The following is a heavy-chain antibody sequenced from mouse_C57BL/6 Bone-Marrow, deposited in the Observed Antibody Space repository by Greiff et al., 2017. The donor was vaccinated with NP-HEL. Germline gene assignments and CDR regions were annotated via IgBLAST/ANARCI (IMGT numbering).Heavy chain of an antibody. CDR2: ISSGGDYI. CDR1: GFTFSSYA. CDR3: TRDHSYGHWYFDV. V-gene: IGHV5-9-1*02. D-gene: IGHD1-2*01. Sequence: DVMLVESGEGLVKPGGSLKLSCAASGFTFSSYAMSWVRQTPEKRLEWVAYISSGGDYIYYADTVKGRFTISRDNARNTLYLQMSSLKSEDTAMYYCTRDHSYGHWYFDVWGTGTTVTVSS. J-gene: IGHJ1*03.